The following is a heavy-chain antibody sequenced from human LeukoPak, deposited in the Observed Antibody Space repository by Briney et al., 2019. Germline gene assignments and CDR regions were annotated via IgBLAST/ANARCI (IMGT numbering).Heavy chain of an antibody. CDR2: ISATGVTI. D-gene: IGHD3-9*01. CDR3: ARNYPDGGGGRYFDWLPVF. Sequence: GGSLRLSCAASGFTFSSYGMHWVRQAPGKGLEWVSYISATGVTIYYADSVKGRFTISRDNAKNSLYLQMNSLRVEDTALYYCARNYPDGGGGRYFDWLPVFWXQGTLVTVSA. V-gene: IGHV3-48*04. J-gene: IGHJ4*02. CDR1: GFTFSSYG.